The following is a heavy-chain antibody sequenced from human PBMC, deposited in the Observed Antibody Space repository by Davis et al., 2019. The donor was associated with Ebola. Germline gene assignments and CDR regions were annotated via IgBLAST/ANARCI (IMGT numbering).Heavy chain of an antibody. CDR1: GFTFSSYW. V-gene: IGHV3-74*01. Sequence: HTGGSLRLSCAASGFTFSSYWMHWVRQAPGKGLVWVSRINSDGSSTSYADSVKGRFTISRDNAKNSLYLQMNSLRAEDTAVYYCARETPMVRGILGWGQGTLVTVSS. CDR3: ARETPMVRGILG. D-gene: IGHD3-10*01. CDR2: INSDGSST. J-gene: IGHJ4*02.